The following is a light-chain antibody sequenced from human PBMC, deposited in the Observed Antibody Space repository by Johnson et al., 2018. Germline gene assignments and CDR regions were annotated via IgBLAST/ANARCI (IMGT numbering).Light chain of an antibody. CDR1: SSNIGNNY. CDR3: GTWDSSLSAGNV. CDR2: ENN. Sequence: QSVLTQPPSVSAAPGQKVTISCSGSSSNIGNNYVSWYQQLPGTAPKLLIYENNKRPSGIPARFSGSKSGTSATLGITGLQTGDAAYYYCGTWDSSLSAGNVFGTGTKVTVL. J-gene: IGLJ1*01. V-gene: IGLV1-51*02.